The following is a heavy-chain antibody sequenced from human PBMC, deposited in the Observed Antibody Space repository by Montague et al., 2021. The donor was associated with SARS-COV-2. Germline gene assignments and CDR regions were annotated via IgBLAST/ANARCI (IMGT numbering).Heavy chain of an antibody. CDR3: ARRGRKLLPVATTIGGFDI. J-gene: IGHJ3*02. CDR1: GGSISSSNYD. V-gene: IGHV4-39*02. D-gene: IGHD5-12*01. Sequence: SETLSLTCTVAGGSISSSNYDWDWIRQPPGKGLEWIGSIYDSGSTXYNPSLKSRVTISVDTSKNHFSLKLSSATAADTAVYYCARRGRKLLPVATTIGGFDIWGQGTMVTVSS. CDR2: IYDSGST.